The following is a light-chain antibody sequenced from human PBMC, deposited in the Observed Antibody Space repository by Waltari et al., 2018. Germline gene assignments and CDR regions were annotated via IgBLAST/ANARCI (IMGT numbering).Light chain of an antibody. J-gene: IGLJ2*01. CDR2: EVS. Sequence: QSALTQPASVSGSPGQSITISCTGTSNDVGGWNVVSWYQQHPGKAPKVIIYEVSQRPSGASHRFFGSKSGNTASLTISGLQAEDEADYYCCSYAGSSTVVFGGGTKLTVL. V-gene: IGLV2-23*02. CDR3: CSYAGSSTVV. CDR1: SNDVGGWNV.